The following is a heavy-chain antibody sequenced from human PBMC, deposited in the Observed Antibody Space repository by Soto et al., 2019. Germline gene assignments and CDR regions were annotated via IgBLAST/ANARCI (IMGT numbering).Heavy chain of an antibody. CDR2: IDWDDDK. J-gene: IGHJ6*02. CDR1: GFSLSTSGLC. D-gene: IGHD4-17*01. Sequence: ESGPTLVNPTQPLTLTCTFSGFSLSTSGLCVSWIRQPPGKALEWLARIDWDDDKYYSTSLKTRLTISKDTSKNQVVLTMTNMDPVDTATYYCARILYGDYSTYYYGMDVWGQGTTVTVSS. V-gene: IGHV2-70*11. CDR3: ARILYGDYSTYYYGMDV.